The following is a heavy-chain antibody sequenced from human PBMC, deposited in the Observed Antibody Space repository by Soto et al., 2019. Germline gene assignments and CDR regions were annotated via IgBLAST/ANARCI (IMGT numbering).Heavy chain of an antibody. CDR3: ARVNFWRVKGLLYX. Sequence: PSETLSLPCSVSGDSIRSSGYYWDWIRQSPSKGLELFGSFYYSGTTNYKPSIKSRVSISIDTSKKQFSLKSSSVTAADTAVYYCARVNFWRVKGLLYXWGQGPLLTVSX. D-gene: IGHD3-3*01. CDR2: FYYSGTT. CDR1: GDSIRSSGYY. J-gene: IGHJ4*02. V-gene: IGHV4-39*01.